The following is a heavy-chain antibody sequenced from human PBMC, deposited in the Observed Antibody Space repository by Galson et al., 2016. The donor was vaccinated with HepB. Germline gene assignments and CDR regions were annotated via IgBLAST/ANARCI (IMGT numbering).Heavy chain of an antibody. CDR1: GGSINNGGYF. Sequence: LSLTCTVSGGSINNGGYFWNWIRQRPGKGLEWIGYIYYSGSTFYHPSLQSRVTISVDTLKNQFSLKLTSVTAADTAVYYCATIAVDHDLDYWGQGTLVTVSS. CDR3: ATIAVDHDLDY. V-gene: IGHV4-31*03. D-gene: IGHD6-19*01. CDR2: IYYSGST. J-gene: IGHJ4*02.